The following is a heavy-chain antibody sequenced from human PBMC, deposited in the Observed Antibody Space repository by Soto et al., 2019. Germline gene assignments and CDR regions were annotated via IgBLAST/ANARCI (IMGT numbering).Heavy chain of an antibody. D-gene: IGHD4-17*01. CDR3: SRAPDYGDYCYFDL. Sequence: SETLSLTCTVSGGSISSGGYYWSWIRQHPGKGLEWIGYIYYSGSTYYNPSLKSRVTISVDTSKNQFSLKLSSVTAADTAVYYCSRAPDYGDYCYFDLWGRGTLVTVSS. V-gene: IGHV4-31*03. CDR2: IYYSGST. CDR1: GGSISSGGYY. J-gene: IGHJ2*01.